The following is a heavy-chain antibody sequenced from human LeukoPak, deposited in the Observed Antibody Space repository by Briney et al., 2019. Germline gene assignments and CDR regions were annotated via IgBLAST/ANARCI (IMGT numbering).Heavy chain of an antibody. J-gene: IGHJ4*02. CDR1: GGSISSGGYY. CDR2: INHSGST. CDR3: ASVDVVAAARSRVDY. Sequence: SETLSLTCTVSGGSISSGGYYWSWIRQPPGKGLEWIGEINHSGSTNYNPSLKSRVTISVDTSKNQFSLKLSSVTAADTAVYYCASVDVVAAARSRVDYWGQGTLVTVSS. V-gene: IGHV4-39*07. D-gene: IGHD6-13*01.